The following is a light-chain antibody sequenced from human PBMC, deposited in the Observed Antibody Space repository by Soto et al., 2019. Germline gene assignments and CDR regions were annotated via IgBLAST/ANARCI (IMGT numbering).Light chain of an antibody. CDR3: QQYHTWPPSTT. Sequence: EVIMTQSPATLSVSPGERATLSCRASQTVSSHLAWYQHKNGQDPRLLIYHSSIRATGIPARFSGSGSGTEFILTSSSLQSEDFAVYCCQQYHTWPPSTTFGQGTRLEI. CDR1: QTVSSH. V-gene: IGKV3D-15*01. J-gene: IGKJ5*01. CDR2: HSS.